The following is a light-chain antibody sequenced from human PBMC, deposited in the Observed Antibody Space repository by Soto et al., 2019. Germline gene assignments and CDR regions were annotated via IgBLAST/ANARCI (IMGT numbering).Light chain of an antibody. CDR1: QDIRKY. CDR2: GAS. J-gene: IGKJ3*01. Sequence: DIQMTQSPSSLSASVGDRVTITCQASQDIRKYLNWYQQKPGRAPKLLIYGASNLETGVPSRFSGSGYGTDFTFTISSLQPEDIATYYCQHYGHLPPFTFGPGTKVAIK. V-gene: IGKV1-33*01. CDR3: QHYGHLPPFT.